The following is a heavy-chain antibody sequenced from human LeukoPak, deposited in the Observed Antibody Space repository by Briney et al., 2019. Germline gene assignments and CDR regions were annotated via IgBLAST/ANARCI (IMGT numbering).Heavy chain of an antibody. CDR1: GFTFSSYS. J-gene: IGHJ4*02. D-gene: IGHD2-2*02. CDR3: ARLIVPAAIQSPAFDC. Sequence: GGSLRLSCAASGFTFSSYSMNWVRQAPGKGLEWVSSISSSSSYIYYADSVKGRFTISRDNAKNSLYLQMNSLRAEDTAVYYCARLIVPAAIQSPAFDCWGQGTLVTVSS. CDR2: ISSSSSYI. V-gene: IGHV3-21*01.